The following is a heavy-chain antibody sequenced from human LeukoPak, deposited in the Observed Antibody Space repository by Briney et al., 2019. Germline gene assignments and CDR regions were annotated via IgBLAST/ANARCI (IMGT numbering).Heavy chain of an antibody. D-gene: IGHD6-19*01. CDR2: ISSSGSTI. Sequence: PGGSLRLSCAASGFTFSSYEMNWVRQAPGKGLEWVSYISSSGSTIYYADSVKGRFTISRDNAKNSLYLQMNSLRAEDTAVYYCARDLGSPPHSSGWYWGQGTLVTVSS. V-gene: IGHV3-48*03. CDR1: GFTFSSYE. CDR3: ARDLGSPPHSSGWY. J-gene: IGHJ4*02.